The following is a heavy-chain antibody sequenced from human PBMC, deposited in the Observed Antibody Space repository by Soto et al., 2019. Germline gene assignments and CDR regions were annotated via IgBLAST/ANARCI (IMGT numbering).Heavy chain of an antibody. CDR3: ARGSPYIAAVGDY. CDR1: GGSISSYY. D-gene: IGHD6-13*01. J-gene: IGHJ4*02. CDR2: IYYSGST. V-gene: IGHV4-59*01. Sequence: PSETLSLTCTVSGGSISSYYWSWIRQPPGKGLEWIGYIYYSGSTNYNPSLKSRVTISVDTSKNQFSLKLSSVTAADTAVYYCARGSPYIAAVGDYWGQGPLVTVSS.